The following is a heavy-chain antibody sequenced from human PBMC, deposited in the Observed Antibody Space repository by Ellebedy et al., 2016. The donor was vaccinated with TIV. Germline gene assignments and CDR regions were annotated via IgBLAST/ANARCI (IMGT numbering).Heavy chain of an antibody. CDR3: ARGERGSYSDFDY. CDR2: INPNSGGT. V-gene: IGHV1-2*04. Sequence: ASVKVSXXASGYTFTGYYMHWVRQAPGQGLEWMGWINPNSGGTNYAQKFQGWVTMTRETFISTAYMELSRLRSDDTAVYYCARGERGSYSDFDYWGQGTLVTVSS. J-gene: IGHJ4*02. D-gene: IGHD1-1*01. CDR1: GYTFTGYY.